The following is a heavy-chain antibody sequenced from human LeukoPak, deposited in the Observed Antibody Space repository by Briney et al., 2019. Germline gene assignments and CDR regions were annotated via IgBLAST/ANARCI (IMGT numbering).Heavy chain of an antibody. CDR3: ATDRGWRTSGYYLYYFEY. Sequence: GGSLRLSCAASGVIFTNYFMSWVRQAPGKGLEWVASIKHDGSEKYYVDSVRGRFTISRDNTMNSLYLQMSSLRAEDTAVYYCATDRGWRTSGYYLYYFEYWGQGTLVTYSS. V-gene: IGHV3-7*01. J-gene: IGHJ4*02. D-gene: IGHD3-3*01. CDR2: IKHDGSEK. CDR1: GVIFTNYF.